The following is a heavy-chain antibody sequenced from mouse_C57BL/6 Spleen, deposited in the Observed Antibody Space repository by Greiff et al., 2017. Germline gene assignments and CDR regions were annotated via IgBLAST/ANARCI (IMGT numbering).Heavy chain of an antibody. CDR3: AREGTSDISGYFDV. J-gene: IGHJ1*03. D-gene: IGHD3-2*02. CDR1: GYTFTSYW. V-gene: IGHV1-64*01. Sequence: VQLQQPGAELVKPGASVKLSCKASGYTFTSYWMHWVKQKPGQGLEWIGMIHPNSGSTNYNEKFKSKATLTVDKSSSTAYMQLSSLTSEDSAVYYCAREGTSDISGYFDVWGTGTTVTVSS. CDR2: IHPNSGST.